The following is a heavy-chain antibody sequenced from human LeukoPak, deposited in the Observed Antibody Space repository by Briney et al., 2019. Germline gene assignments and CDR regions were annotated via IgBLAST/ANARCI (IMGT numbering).Heavy chain of an antibody. CDR1: GFTFSNFW. Sequence: GGSLRLSCVVSGFTFSNFWMSWVRQAPGKGLEWVANIKVDGSEKYYAESVKGRFTISRDNAENSLYLQMNSLRDEDSAIYYCGKKTGSTGEAFDYWGQGTLVTVSS. CDR3: GKKTGSTGEAFDY. V-gene: IGHV3-7*03. D-gene: IGHD1-1*01. CDR2: IKVDGSEK. J-gene: IGHJ4*02.